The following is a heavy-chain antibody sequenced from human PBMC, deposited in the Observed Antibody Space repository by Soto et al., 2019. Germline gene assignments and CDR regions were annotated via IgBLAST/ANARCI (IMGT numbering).Heavy chain of an antibody. Sequence: QVQLVQSGGEVKKPGASVKVSCKASAYTFTNYGISWVRQAPGHGLEWMGWMSAYNGNINYAQKFRGRFTMTTDRATSSAYVEVRSLRSDDMAVYYCARSGSNWYLRAFDSFCHRTLVTVSS. J-gene: IGHJ4*01. CDR1: AYTFTNYG. D-gene: IGHD6-13*01. V-gene: IGHV1-18*03. CDR2: MSAYNGNI. CDR3: ARSGSNWYLRAFDS.